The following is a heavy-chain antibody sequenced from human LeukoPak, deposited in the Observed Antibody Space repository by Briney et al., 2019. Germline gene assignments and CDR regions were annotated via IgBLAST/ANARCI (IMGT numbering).Heavy chain of an antibody. V-gene: IGHV4-38-2*02. CDR2: IYHSGST. CDR1: GYSISSGYY. CDR3: ARAAAAGREYFQH. J-gene: IGHJ1*01. D-gene: IGHD6-13*01. Sequence: SETLSLTCTVSGYSISSGYYWGWIRQPPGKGLEWIGSIYHSGSTYYNPSLKSRVTISVDTSKNQFSLKLSSVTAADTAVYYCARAAAAGREYFQHWGQGTLVTVSS.